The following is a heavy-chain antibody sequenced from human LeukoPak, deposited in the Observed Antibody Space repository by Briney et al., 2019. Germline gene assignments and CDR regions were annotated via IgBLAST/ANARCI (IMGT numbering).Heavy chain of an antibody. CDR1: GFTFSSNY. CDR2: IYSGGST. Sequence: PGGSLRLSCAASGFTFSSNYMIWVRQAPGKGLEWVSDIYSGGSTYYGDSVKGRFTIPRDKSKNTLYLQMNSLRAEDTAVYYCARLTTVKDYWGQGTLVTVSS. J-gene: IGHJ4*02. D-gene: IGHD4-17*01. V-gene: IGHV3-53*01. CDR3: ARLTTVKDY.